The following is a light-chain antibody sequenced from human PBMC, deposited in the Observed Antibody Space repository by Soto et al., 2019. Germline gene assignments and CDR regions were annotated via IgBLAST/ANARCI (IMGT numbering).Light chain of an antibody. J-gene: IGLJ2*01. Sequence: QSALTQPASVSGSPGQSITISCSGISSDVGDYKFVSWYQQHPGKAPKLIIFDVSSRPSGVSDRFSGSKSGSTASLTISGLQAEDEADYYRSSYPGTSTVIFGGGTKLTVL. CDR1: SSDVGDYKF. CDR3: SSYPGTSTVI. CDR2: DVS. V-gene: IGLV2-14*03.